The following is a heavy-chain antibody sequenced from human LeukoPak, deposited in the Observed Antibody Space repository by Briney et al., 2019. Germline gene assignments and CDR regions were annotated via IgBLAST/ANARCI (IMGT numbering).Heavy chain of an antibody. D-gene: IGHD4-23*01. CDR3: ALDTRWGH. CDR1: GFTFSSYA. J-gene: IGHJ4*02. CDR2: MKSIADGGTI. V-gene: IGHV3-15*07. Sequence: PGGSLRLSCAASGFTFSSYAMNWVRQAPGKGLEWVGRMKSIADGGTIDYAAPVKGRFTISRDDSKNTLYLQINSLKTGDTATYYCALDTRWGHWGQGTLVTVSS.